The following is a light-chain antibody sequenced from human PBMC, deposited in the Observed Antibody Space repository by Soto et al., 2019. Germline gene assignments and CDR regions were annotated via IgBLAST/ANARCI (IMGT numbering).Light chain of an antibody. Sequence: ELMVTQSTATLSVTPGERATLSCRASQSFSRNLAWYQQRPGQAPRLLIYDISNRATGVPARFSGSGSETEFTLTISSLQPDDFATYYCQQYNTYWTFGQGTMVDI. V-gene: IGKV3-15*01. CDR2: DIS. CDR3: QQYNTYWT. CDR1: QSFSRN. J-gene: IGKJ1*01.